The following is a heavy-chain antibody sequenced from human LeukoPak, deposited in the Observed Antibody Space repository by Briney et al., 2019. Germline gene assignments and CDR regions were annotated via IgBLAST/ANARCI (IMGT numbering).Heavy chain of an antibody. CDR3: ARVGYSYVINDWPRTGLGAYPTKYYYHMDV. Sequence: ETLSLTCTVYGGSFSDYYWGWIRQPPGKGLEWIGEIHPSGSTNYSPSLQSRVTISLDASKNQFSLKLSSVAAADTAVYFCARVGYSYVINDWPRTGLGAYPTKYYYHMDVWDKGTTVTVSS. CDR1: GGSFSDYY. J-gene: IGHJ6*03. CDR2: IHPSGST. D-gene: IGHD5-18*01. V-gene: IGHV4-34*01.